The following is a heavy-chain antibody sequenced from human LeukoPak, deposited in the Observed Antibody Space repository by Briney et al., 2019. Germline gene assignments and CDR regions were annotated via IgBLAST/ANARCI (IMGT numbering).Heavy chain of an antibody. V-gene: IGHV3-7*01. CDR1: GFPFSSYW. CDR2: IKQDGSKK. CDR3: ARDLPGGVMGYGMDV. Sequence: GGSLRLSCVASGFPFSSYWMTWVRQAPGKGLEWVANIKQDGSKKSYVDSVKGRFTISRDNSKNTLYLQMNSLRAEDTAVYYCARDLPGGVMGYGMDVWGQGTTVTVSS. J-gene: IGHJ6*02. D-gene: IGHD3-16*01.